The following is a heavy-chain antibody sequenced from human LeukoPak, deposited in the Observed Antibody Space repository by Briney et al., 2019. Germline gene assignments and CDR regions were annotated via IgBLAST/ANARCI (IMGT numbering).Heavy chain of an antibody. D-gene: IGHD2-15*01. V-gene: IGHV3-23*01. J-gene: IGHJ3*02. CDR3: AKDGKDCSGGSCYSGAFDI. CDR1: GFTVSSNY. CDR2: ISGSGGST. Sequence: GGSLRLSCAASGFTVSSNYMNWVRQAPGKGLEWVSAISGSGGSTYYADSVKGRFTISRDNSKNTLYLQMNSLRAEDTAVYYCAKDGKDCSGGSCYSGAFDIWGQGTMVTVSS.